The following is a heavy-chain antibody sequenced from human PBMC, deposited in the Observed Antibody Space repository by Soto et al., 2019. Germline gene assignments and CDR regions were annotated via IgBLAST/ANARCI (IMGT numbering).Heavy chain of an antibody. J-gene: IGHJ4*02. CDR1: GGSFSGYY. CDR2: INHSGST. D-gene: IGHD5-12*01. CDR3: ARLGYDSPPLDY. Sequence: QVQLQQWGAGLLKPSETLSLTCAVYGGSFSGYYWSWIRQPPGKGLEWIGEINHSGSTNYNPSLKSRXXIXVXXSKNQFSLKLSSVTAADTSVYYCARLGYDSPPLDYWGQGTLVTVSS. V-gene: IGHV4-34*01.